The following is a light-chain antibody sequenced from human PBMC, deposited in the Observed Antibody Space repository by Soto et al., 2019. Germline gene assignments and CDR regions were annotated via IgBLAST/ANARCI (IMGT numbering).Light chain of an antibody. J-gene: IGKJ2*01. Sequence: EIVLTQSPGTLSLSPGERATLSCRASQSVSSTYLAWYQQKPGQAPRLLIYSASRRASGIPDRLSGSGSETDFTPTISRLEPEDFAVYSCQQYGSSFRYTFGQGTKLQI. CDR3: QQYGSSFRYT. CDR2: SAS. V-gene: IGKV3-20*01. CDR1: QSVSSTY.